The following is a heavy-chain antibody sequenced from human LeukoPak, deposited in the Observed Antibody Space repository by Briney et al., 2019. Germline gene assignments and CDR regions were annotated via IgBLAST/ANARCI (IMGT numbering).Heavy chain of an antibody. V-gene: IGHV4-61*01. D-gene: IGHD3-22*01. CDR1: GGSVSSNTYY. J-gene: IGHJ3*01. CDR3: VREASTSYYDSSGYYRQTETFDV. CDR2: VYYSGRT. Sequence: SETLSLTCTVSGGSVSSNTYYWNWIRKSPGKGLEWVGFVYYSGRTKYDPSLKSRVTISIDTSKNQVSLKLRSVTAADTAMYFCVREASTSYYDSSGYYRQTETFDVWGQGTMVTVSS.